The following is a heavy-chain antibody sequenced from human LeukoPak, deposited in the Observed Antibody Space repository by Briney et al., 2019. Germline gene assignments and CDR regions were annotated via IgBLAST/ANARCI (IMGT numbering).Heavy chain of an antibody. CDR2: ISSSSSYI. Sequence: GGSLRLSCAASGFTFSSYSMNWVRQAPGKGLEWVSSISSSSSYIYYADSVKGRFTISRDNAKNSLYLQMNSLRAEDTAVYYCARAGTWELLLGDYWGQGTLVTVSS. V-gene: IGHV3-21*01. CDR3: ARAGTWELLLGDY. CDR1: GFTFSSYS. J-gene: IGHJ4*02. D-gene: IGHD1-26*01.